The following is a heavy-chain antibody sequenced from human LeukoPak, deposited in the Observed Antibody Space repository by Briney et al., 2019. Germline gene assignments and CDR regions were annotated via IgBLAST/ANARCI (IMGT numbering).Heavy chain of an antibody. CDR1: GFSFSSYI. D-gene: IGHD2-2*01. CDR2: IKSKTDGGTT. V-gene: IGHV3-15*01. J-gene: IGHJ5*02. CDR3: TTENKGGYCSSTSRP. Sequence: PGGSLRLSCAASGFSFSSYIMNWVRQAPGKGLEWVGRIKSKTDGGTTDYAAPVKGRFTISRDDSKNTLYLQMNSLKTEDTAVYYCTTENKGGYCSSTSRPWGQGTLVTVSS.